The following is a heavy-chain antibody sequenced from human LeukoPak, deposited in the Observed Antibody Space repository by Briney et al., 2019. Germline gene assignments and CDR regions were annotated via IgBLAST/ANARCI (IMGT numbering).Heavy chain of an antibody. CDR1: GGTFSSYA. Sequence: GSSVKVSCKXSGGTFSSYAISWVRQAPGQGLEGMGRIIPIFGTANYAQKFQGRVTITTDESTSTAYMELSSLRSEDTAVYYCARDVWGSSRDDYWGQGTLVTVSS. D-gene: IGHD3-16*01. CDR2: IIPIFGTA. V-gene: IGHV1-69*05. J-gene: IGHJ4*02. CDR3: ARDVWGSSRDDY.